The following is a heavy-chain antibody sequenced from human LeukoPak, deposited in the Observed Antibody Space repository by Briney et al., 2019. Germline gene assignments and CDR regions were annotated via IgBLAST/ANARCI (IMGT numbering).Heavy chain of an antibody. CDR3: AKDRLVGGSDRHPLDY. CDR1: GFTFSSYT. D-gene: IGHD1-26*01. V-gene: IGHV3-21*01. J-gene: IGHJ4*02. Sequence: GGSLRLSCAASGFTFSSYTMTWVRQAPGKGLEWVSSISRSGDYIFYADSVRGRFAISRDNAKNSLYLQMTSLRAEDTAVYYCAKDRLVGGSDRHPLDYRGQGTLVTVSS. CDR2: ISRSGDYI.